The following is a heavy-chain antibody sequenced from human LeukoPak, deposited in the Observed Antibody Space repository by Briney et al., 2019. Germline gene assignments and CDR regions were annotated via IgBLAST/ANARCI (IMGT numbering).Heavy chain of an antibody. V-gene: IGHV3-23*01. Sequence: QPGRSLRLSCAASGFTFSTYAMSWVRQAPGKGLEWVSAISGSGGSAYYADSVKGRFAISRDNSKNTLYLQMNSLRAEDTAVYYCAKDRFSSDYFDYWGQGTLVTVSS. CDR1: GFTFSTYA. CDR2: ISGSGGSA. CDR3: AKDRFSSDYFDY. D-gene: IGHD3-10*01. J-gene: IGHJ4*02.